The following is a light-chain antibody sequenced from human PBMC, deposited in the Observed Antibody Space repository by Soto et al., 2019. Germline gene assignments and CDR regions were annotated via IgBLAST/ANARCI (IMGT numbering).Light chain of an antibody. CDR2: DAS. CDR1: QSIGSS. Sequence: DIQMTQSPSTLSASVGDRVTITCRASQSIGSSLAWYQQKPGKGPKLLIYDASTLESGVPSRFSGSGFGTEFALTISSLQPDDFATFYRQQYNSYGTFGQGTKLEIK. V-gene: IGKV1-5*01. J-gene: IGKJ2*01. CDR3: QQYNSYGT.